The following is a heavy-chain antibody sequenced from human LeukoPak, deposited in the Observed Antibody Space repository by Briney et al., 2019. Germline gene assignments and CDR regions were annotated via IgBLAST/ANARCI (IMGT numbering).Heavy chain of an antibody. CDR1: GGTFSSYT. CDR2: IIPILGIA. J-gene: IGHJ4*02. CDR3: ATRVNYDFWSGYYSGFDY. D-gene: IGHD3-3*01. V-gene: IGHV1-69*02. Sequence: ASVKVSCKASGGTFSSYTISWVRQAPGQGLEWMGRIIPILGIANYAQKFQGRVTITADESTSTAYMELSSLRSEDTAVYYCATRVNYDFWSGYYSGFDYWGQGTLVTVSS.